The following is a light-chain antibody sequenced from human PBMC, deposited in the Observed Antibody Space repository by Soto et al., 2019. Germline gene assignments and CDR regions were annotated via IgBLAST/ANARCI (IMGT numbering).Light chain of an antibody. CDR3: QHYNNSPPLT. CDR1: QSVSSN. Sequence: EIVMTQSPATLSVSPGERATLSCRASQSVSSNLAWYQQKPGQAPRLLIYGASTRATGIPARFSDSGSGTEFTLTISSLQSEEFAVYYCQHYNNSPPLTFGQGTKVEIK. V-gene: IGKV3-15*01. CDR2: GAS. J-gene: IGKJ1*01.